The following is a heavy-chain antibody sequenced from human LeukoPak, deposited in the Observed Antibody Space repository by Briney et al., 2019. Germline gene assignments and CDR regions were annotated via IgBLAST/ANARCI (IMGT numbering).Heavy chain of an antibody. V-gene: IGHV1-3*01. CDR3: TIGLAGDWDAFDI. CDR1: GYTFTTCA. Sequence: ASVKVSCKASGYTFTTCAVHWVRQAPGQRLEWMGWIHADSGNTKYSQKLQGRVAIARDTSASTIYMELTSLRIEDTAVYFCTIGLAGDWDAFDIWGLGTMVTVSS. J-gene: IGHJ3*02. CDR2: IHADSGNT. D-gene: IGHD6-19*01.